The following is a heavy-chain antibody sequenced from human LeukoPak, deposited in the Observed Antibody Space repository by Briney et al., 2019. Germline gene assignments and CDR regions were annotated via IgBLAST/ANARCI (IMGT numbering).Heavy chain of an antibody. J-gene: IGHJ6*02. Sequence: GGSLRLSCAASGFTFSSYAMSWVRQAPGKGLEWVSAISGSGGSTYYADSVKGRFTISRDNSKNTLYLQMNSLRAEDTAVYYCAKRIGAAGSKYGMDVWGQGTTVTVSS. CDR3: AKRIGAAGSKYGMDV. D-gene: IGHD6-13*01. CDR2: ISGSGGST. CDR1: GFTFSSYA. V-gene: IGHV3-23*01.